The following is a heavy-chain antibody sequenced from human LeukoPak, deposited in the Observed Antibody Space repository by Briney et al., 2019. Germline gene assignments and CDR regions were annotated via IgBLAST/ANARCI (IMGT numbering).Heavy chain of an antibody. J-gene: IGHJ1*01. CDR3: ARGLYYYDSSGYRYFQH. CDR1: GGPISSYY. CDR2: IYTSGST. V-gene: IGHV4-4*07. Sequence: PSETLSLTCTVSGGPISSYYWSWIRQPAGKGLEWIGRIYTSGSTNYNPSLKSRVTMSVDTSKNQFSLKLSSVTAADTAVYYCARGLYYYDSSGYRYFQHWGQGTLVTVSS. D-gene: IGHD3-22*01.